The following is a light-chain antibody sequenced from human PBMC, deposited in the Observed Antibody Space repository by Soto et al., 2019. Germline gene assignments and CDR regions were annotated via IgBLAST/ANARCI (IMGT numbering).Light chain of an antibody. CDR1: SSNIGAGYD. V-gene: IGLV1-40*01. Sequence: QSVLTQPPSVSGAPGQRVTISCTGSSSNIGAGYDVYWYQQLPGTAPKLLIYANNNRPSGVPDRFSGSKSGTSASLAITGIQAEDAADYYCQSYDSSLSGYVVFGGGTQLTVL. CDR2: ANN. CDR3: QSYDSSLSGYVV. J-gene: IGLJ2*01.